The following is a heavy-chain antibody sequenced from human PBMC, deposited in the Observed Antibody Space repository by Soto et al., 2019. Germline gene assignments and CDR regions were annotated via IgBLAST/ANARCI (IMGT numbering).Heavy chain of an antibody. CDR1: GGTFSSYA. Sequence: EASVKVSCKASGGTFSSYAMKWVRQAPGKGLEWVSLIGESGTPTYYADSVKGRFTISRDNSGNTLFLEMYSLRAEDTAVYYCARYITGVRYYGMDVWGQGTTVTVSS. CDR2: IGESGTPT. J-gene: IGHJ6*02. CDR3: ARYITGVRYYGMDV. V-gene: IGHV3-23*01. D-gene: IGHD5-18*01.